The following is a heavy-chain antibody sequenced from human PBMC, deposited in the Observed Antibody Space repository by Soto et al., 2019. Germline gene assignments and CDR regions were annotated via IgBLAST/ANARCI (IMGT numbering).Heavy chain of an antibody. CDR2: ISWDGTIT. V-gene: IGHV3-43*01. CDR3: KAEYTDSSDHVDQTSYLDY. Sequence: EVHLVESGGAGVQPGGSLRLSCAASGFTFDDFTMHWVRQVPGKALEWVSLISWDGTITHYADSVAGRFTISRDNSENYLALHMINLRTDDSALYFCKAEYTDSSDHVDQTSYLDYWGQGTLVTVS. CDR1: GFTFDDFT. D-gene: IGHD6-6*01. J-gene: IGHJ4*02.